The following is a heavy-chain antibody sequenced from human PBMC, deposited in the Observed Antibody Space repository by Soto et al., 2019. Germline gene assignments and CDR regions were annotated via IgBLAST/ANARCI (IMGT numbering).Heavy chain of an antibody. V-gene: IGHV4-59*01. J-gene: IGHJ5*02. CDR2: MYYNGNI. CDR1: GGSISNYY. CDR3: ASGGNWFDP. D-gene: IGHD3-16*01. Sequence: SETLSLTCNVSGGSISNYYWTWVRQSPEKGLEWIGYMYYNGNINYNPSLKSRVTISIDTSKNQFSLTLKSVTAADTAVYYCASGGNWFDPWGQGVLVTV.